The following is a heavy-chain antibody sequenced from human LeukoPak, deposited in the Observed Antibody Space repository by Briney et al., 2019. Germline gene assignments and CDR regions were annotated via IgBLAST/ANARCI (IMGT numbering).Heavy chain of an antibody. J-gene: IGHJ6*02. CDR3: AKDGVVVVATSVYYYYYGMDV. D-gene: IGHD2-2*01. V-gene: IGHV1-69*02. Sequence: GASVKVSCKVSGGTFSSYTISWVRQAPGQGLEWMGRIIPILNITDYAQNFQGRVTLTADKSTSTAYMELSTLRSEDTAVYYCAKDGVVVVATSVYYYYYGMDVWGQGTTVTVSS. CDR1: GGTFSSYT. CDR2: IIPILNIT.